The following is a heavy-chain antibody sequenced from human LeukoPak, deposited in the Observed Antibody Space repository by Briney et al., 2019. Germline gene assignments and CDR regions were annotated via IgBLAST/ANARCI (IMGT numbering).Heavy chain of an antibody. J-gene: IGHJ6*02. CDR3: ARLAGGATLYYGMDV. Sequence: SETLSLTCTVSGGSISSSSYYWSWIRQPPGKGLEWIGYIYYSGSTNYSPSLKSRVTISVDTSKNQFSLKLSSVTAADTAVYYCARLAGGATLYYGMDVWGQGTTVTVSS. D-gene: IGHD1-26*01. CDR2: IYYSGST. V-gene: IGHV4-61*05. CDR1: GGSISSSSYY.